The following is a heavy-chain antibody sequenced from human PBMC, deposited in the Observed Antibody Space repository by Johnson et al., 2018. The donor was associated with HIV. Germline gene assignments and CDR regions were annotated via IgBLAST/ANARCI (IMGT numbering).Heavy chain of an antibody. CDR2: ISSSGSPI. CDR3: ARAEKDIWYYDILTGYPNAFDI. D-gene: IGHD3-9*01. V-gene: IGHV3-11*04. CDR1: GFTFSDYY. J-gene: IGHJ3*02. Sequence: QEKLVESGGGLVKPGGSLRLSCAASGFTFSDYYMSWIRQAPGKGLEWVSYISSSGSPIYYADSVTGRFTISRDTAKNSLYLQMNSLRAEDTAVYYCARAEKDIWYYDILTGYPNAFDIWGQGTMVTVSS.